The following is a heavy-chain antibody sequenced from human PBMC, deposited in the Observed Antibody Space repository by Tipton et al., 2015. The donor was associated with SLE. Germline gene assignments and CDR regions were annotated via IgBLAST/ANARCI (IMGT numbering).Heavy chain of an antibody. J-gene: IGHJ4*02. V-gene: IGHV4-39*01. Sequence: TLSLTCTVSGGSISSSSDYWGWIRQPPGEGLGWIGSIYYSGSTYYNPSLKSRVTISVDTSKNQFSLKLSSVTAADTAVYYCARKARSDYWGQGTLVTVSS. CDR2: IYYSGST. CDR3: ARKARSDY. CDR1: GGSISSSSDY.